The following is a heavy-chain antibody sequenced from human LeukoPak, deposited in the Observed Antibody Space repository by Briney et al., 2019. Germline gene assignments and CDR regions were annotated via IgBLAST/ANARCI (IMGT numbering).Heavy chain of an antibody. CDR2: IYPGDSDT. CDR1: GYSFSSYW. D-gene: IGHD2-2*01. CDR3: ARQGGYCSSTSCYSYYYFDY. V-gene: IGHV5-51*01. Sequence: GESLKISCKGSGYSFSSYWIGWVRQMPGKGLEWMGIIYPGDSDTGYSPSFQGQVTISADKSISTAYLQWSSLRASDTAMYYCARQGGYCSSTSCYSYYYFDYWGQGTLVTVSS. J-gene: IGHJ4*02.